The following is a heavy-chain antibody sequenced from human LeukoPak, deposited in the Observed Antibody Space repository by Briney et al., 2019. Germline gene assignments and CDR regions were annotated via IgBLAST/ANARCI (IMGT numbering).Heavy chain of an antibody. CDR1: GGSISSYY. V-gene: IGHV4-59*08. Sequence: SETLSLTCTVSGGSISSYYWTWIRQPPGQGLEWIGVINHSGSTDYNPSLKSRVTISVDTPKNQFSLKLSSVTAADTAVYYCARGFSGSFYYYYYMDVWGKGTTVTVSS. D-gene: IGHD1-26*01. J-gene: IGHJ6*03. CDR3: ARGFSGSFYYYYYMDV. CDR2: INHSGST.